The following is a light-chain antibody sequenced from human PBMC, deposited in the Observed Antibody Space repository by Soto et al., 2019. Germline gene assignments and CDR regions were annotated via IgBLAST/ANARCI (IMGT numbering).Light chain of an antibody. CDR1: SSDIGAYNH. J-gene: IGLJ1*01. Sequence: QSVLAQPASVSGSPGQSITISCTGTSSDIGAYNHVSWYQQYPGKAPKLMIYGVTNRPSGVSNRFSGSKTGNTASLTISGLQAEDEADYYCFSHRSGDSHVFGTGTKVTVL. V-gene: IGLV2-14*01. CDR2: GVT. CDR3: FSHRSGDSHV.